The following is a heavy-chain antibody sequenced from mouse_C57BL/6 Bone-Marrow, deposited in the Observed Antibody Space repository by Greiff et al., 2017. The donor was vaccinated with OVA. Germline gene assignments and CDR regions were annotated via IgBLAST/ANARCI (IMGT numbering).Heavy chain of an antibody. Sequence: VKVVESGPGLVQPSQSLSITCTVSGFSLTSYGVHWVRQSPGKGLEWLGVIWSGGSTDYNAAFISRLSISKDNSKSQVFFKMNSLQADDTAIYYCARNPGNYYGSSYPYYAMDYWGQGTSVTVSS. CDR3: ARNPGNYYGSSYPYYAMDY. J-gene: IGHJ4*01. CDR2: IWSGGST. CDR1: GFSLTSYG. V-gene: IGHV2-2*01. D-gene: IGHD1-1*01.